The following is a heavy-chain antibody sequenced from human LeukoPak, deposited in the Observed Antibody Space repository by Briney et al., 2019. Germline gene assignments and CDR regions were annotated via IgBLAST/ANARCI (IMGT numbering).Heavy chain of an antibody. CDR3: AKGVYSSPDYYMDV. J-gene: IGHJ6*03. Sequence: GSLRLSCAASGFTFSSYGMHWVRQAPGKGLEWVAVIWYDGNNKYYADSVKGRFTISRDNSKNTLYLQMNSLRAEDTAVYYCAKGVYSSPDYYMDVWGKGTTVTVSS. CDR1: GFTFSSYG. D-gene: IGHD4-11*01. CDR2: IWYDGNNK. V-gene: IGHV3-33*06.